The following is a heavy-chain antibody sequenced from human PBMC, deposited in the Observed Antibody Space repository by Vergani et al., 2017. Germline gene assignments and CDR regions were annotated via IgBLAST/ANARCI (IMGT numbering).Heavy chain of an antibody. CDR3: ARVAPSNSEVTPTAFDV. J-gene: IGHJ3*01. V-gene: IGHV1-18*01. Sequence: QVQLVQSGAELKKPGASVSVSCTGSSHTFQTYGISWVRQAPGKGLEWMAWIRTYTGHTIYAQKFQDRVTMTADTSTNTAYMEVRSLRSDDTAVYFCARVAPSNSEVTPTAFDVLGQGTMVTVSS. CDR2: IRTYTGHT. CDR1: SHTFQTYG. D-gene: IGHD1-1*01.